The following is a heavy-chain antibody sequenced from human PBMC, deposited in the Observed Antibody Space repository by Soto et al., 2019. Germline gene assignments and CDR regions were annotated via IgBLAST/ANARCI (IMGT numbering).Heavy chain of an antibody. CDR1: GYTFTSYD. V-gene: IGHV1-8*01. Sequence: QVQLVQSGAEVKKPGASVKVSCKASGYTFTSYDINWVRQATGQGLEWMGWTNPNSGNTGYAQKFQGRVTMTRNTSISTAYMELSGGRSEDTAVYYGASERSGWPAYWGQGTLVTVSS. J-gene: IGHJ4*02. D-gene: IGHD6-19*01. CDR3: ASERSGWPAY. CDR2: TNPNSGNT.